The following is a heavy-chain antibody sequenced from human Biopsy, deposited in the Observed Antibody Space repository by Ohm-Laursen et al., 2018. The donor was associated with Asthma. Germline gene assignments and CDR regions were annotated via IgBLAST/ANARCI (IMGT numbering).Heavy chain of an antibody. J-gene: IGHJ4*02. D-gene: IGHD2-15*01. Sequence: SLRLSCTASGFTFSNAWMSWVRQAPGKGLEWVSVIYSGGSTYYADSVKGRFTISRDNSKNTLDLQMNSLRAEDTAVYYCGRDYPLVDWGQGTLVTVSS. CDR3: GRDYPLVD. CDR1: GFTFSNAW. CDR2: IYSGGST. V-gene: IGHV3-53*01.